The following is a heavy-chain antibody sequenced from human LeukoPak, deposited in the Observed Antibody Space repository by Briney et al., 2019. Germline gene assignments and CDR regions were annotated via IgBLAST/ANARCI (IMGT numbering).Heavy chain of an antibody. V-gene: IGHV3-30*02. J-gene: IGHJ4*02. CDR1: GFTFGSYG. CDR2: IRYDGSNK. Sequence: GGSLRLSCAASGFTFGSYGMHWVRQAPGKGLEWVAFIRYDGSNKYYADSVKSRFTISRDNSKNTLYMQMNSLRAEDTAVYYCAKGSGGSWGADYWGQGTLVTVSS. D-gene: IGHD2-15*01. CDR3: AKGSGGSWGADY.